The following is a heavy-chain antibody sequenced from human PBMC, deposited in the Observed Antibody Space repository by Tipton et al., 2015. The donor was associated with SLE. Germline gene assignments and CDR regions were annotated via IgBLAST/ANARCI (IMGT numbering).Heavy chain of an antibody. V-gene: IGHV3-7*03. CDR1: GFTFSSYW. D-gene: IGHD3-16*01. CDR3: AKDLGASGGLDAFDI. Sequence: SLRLSCAASGFTFSSYWMSWVRQAPGKGLEWVANINQDGSEKYYADSVKGRFTISRDNSKNTLYLQMNSLRAEDTAVYYCAKDLGASGGLDAFDIWGQGTMVTVSS. J-gene: IGHJ3*02. CDR2: INQDGSEK.